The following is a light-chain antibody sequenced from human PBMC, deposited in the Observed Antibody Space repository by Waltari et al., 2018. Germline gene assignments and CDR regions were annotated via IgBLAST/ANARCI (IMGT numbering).Light chain of an antibody. Sequence: EIVMKQSPATLSVSPGERATLSCRASQSVSSNLAWYQQNPGQAPRLLIYGASTRATGIPARFSGSGSGTEFTLTISSLQSEDFAVYYCQQYNNWPLTFGGGTKVEIK. CDR1: QSVSSN. CDR3: QQYNNWPLT. J-gene: IGKJ4*01. V-gene: IGKV3-15*01. CDR2: GAS.